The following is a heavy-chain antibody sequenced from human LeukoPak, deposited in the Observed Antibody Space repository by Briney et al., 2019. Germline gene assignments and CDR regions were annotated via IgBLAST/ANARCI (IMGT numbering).Heavy chain of an antibody. CDR2: IVRKNEDGRT. Sequence: PAGSLTPSCPAAGFTFSHAWIRWVRQAPGHGLEWVGRIVRKNEDGRTEYAAPVKGRFTISRDNSKNTLYLQMSSLNTEDTAVYHCMRGIRSGYYAYWGQGTLVTVSS. D-gene: IGHD3-22*01. J-gene: IGHJ4*02. CDR1: GFTFSHAW. V-gene: IGHV3-15*04. CDR3: MRGIRSGYYAY.